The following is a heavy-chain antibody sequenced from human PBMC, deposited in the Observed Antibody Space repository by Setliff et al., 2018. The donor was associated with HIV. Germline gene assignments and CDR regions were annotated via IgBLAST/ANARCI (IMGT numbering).Heavy chain of an antibody. Sequence: SETLSLTCSVSGDSIGAYHWSWIRQPPGRGLEWIGYSHSSGTTHYNPSLSSRVTISFDASKKYFSLKLTSVTAADTAMYYFATYSAGEGGRGHWGQGTLVTVSS. D-gene: IGHD2-15*01. CDR1: GDSIGAYH. CDR3: ATYSAGEGGRGH. CDR2: SHSSGTT. J-gene: IGHJ4*02. V-gene: IGHV4-59*01.